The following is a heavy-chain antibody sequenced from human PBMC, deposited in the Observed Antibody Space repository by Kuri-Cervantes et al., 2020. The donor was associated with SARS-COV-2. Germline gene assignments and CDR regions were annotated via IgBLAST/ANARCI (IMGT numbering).Heavy chain of an antibody. CDR3: AARNFDY. J-gene: IGHJ4*02. CDR2: ISGDGGYK. V-gene: IGHV3-30*03. Sequence: GGSLRLSCEASGFTFSTYGMNWVRQAPGRGLEWVGLISGDGGYKFYGDSVKGRFTISRDNSKNTLFLQMNFLRPEDTAMCYCAARNFDYWGQGTLVTVSS. CDR1: GFTFSTYG. D-gene: IGHD6-6*01.